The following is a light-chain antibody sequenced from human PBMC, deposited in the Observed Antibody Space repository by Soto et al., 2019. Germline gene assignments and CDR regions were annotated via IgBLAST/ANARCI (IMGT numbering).Light chain of an antibody. Sequence: DIQMTQSPSSLSASVGDRVTITCRASQSISSYLNWDQQKPGKAPKLLIYAASSLQSGVPSRFSVSGAGTDFTLTISSLQPEDFATYVCQQSDSTPRAFGPGTKGDIK. J-gene: IGKJ3*01. CDR1: QSISSY. CDR2: AAS. CDR3: QQSDSTPRA. V-gene: IGKV1-39*01.